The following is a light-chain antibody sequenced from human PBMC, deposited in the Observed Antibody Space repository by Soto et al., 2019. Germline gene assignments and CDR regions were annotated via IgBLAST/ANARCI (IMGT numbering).Light chain of an antibody. CDR3: HNYNREPGW. J-gene: IGKJ1*01. CDR1: QGSSNY. CDR2: AAS. Sequence: DIQMTQSPSSLSASVGDRFTITCRASQGSSNYFAWYQQKPGKAPKLLIYAASTLQSGVPSRFSGSGSGTDFTLTISSLQPEDVATYYCHNYNREPGWFGQGTKVEIK. V-gene: IGKV1-27*01.